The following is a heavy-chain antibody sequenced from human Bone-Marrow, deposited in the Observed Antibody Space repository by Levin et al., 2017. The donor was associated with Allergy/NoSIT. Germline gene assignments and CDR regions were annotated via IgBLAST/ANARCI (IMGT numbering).Heavy chain of an antibody. CDR3: AWGLGYCSPNSGLNFRLDS. V-gene: IGHV1-69*08. J-gene: IGHJ4*02. CDR2: IIPILRTT. Sequence: SVKVSCKASGNTFSSYTFTWVRQAPGQGLEWMGRIIPILRTTNYAQRFQGRITITADTSTSTTYMELSSLRPEDAAVYYCAWGLGYCSPNSGLNFRLDSWGQGTLVTVSS. CDR1: GNTFSSYT. D-gene: IGHD2-15*01.